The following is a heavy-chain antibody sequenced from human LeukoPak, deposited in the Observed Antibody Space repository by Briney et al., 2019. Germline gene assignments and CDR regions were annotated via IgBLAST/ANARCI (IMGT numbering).Heavy chain of an antibody. Sequence: SGGCLRLSCAASGFTFSSYAMHWVRQAPGKGLEYVSAISSNGGSTYYANSVKGRFTISRDNSKNTLYLQMGSLRAEDMAVYYCARVSSSGSYYFDYWGQGTLVTVSS. CDR2: ISSNGGST. D-gene: IGHD6-19*01. CDR1: GFTFSSYA. J-gene: IGHJ4*02. CDR3: ARVSSSGSYYFDY. V-gene: IGHV3-64*01.